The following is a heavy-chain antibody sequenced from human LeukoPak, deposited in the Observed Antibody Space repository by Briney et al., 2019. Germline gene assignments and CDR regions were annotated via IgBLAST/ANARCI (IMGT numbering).Heavy chain of an antibody. CDR3: TRDHRDIVVVVAAVLDAFDI. CDR1: GFTFGDYA. V-gene: IGHV3-49*03. D-gene: IGHD2-15*01. Sequence: GGSLRLSCAASGFTFGDYAMSWFRQAPGKGLEWVGFIRSKAYGGTTEYAASVKGRFTISRDDSKSIAYLQMNSLKTEDTAVYYCTRDHRDIVVVVAAVLDAFDIWGQGTMVTVSS. J-gene: IGHJ3*02. CDR2: IRSKAYGGTT.